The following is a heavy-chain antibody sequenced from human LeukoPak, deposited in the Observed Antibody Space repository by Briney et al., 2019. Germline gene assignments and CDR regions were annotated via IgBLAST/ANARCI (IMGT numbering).Heavy chain of an antibody. CDR3: ARAVVPAAKVYYYYMDV. CDR1: GGSISSGGYS. V-gene: IGHV4-30-2*01. J-gene: IGHJ6*03. D-gene: IGHD2-2*01. Sequence: SETLSLTCTVSGGSISSGGYSWSWIRQPPGKGLEWIGYIYHSGSTYYNPSLKSRVTISVDTSKNQFSLKLSSVTAADTAVYYCARAVVPAAKVYYYYMDVWGKGTTVTVSS. CDR2: IYHSGST.